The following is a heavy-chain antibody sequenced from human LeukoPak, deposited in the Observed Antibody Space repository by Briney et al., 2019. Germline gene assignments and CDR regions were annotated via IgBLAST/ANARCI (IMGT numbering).Heavy chain of an antibody. Sequence: GGSLRLSCAASGFTFSNYWMSWVRQAPGKGLEWVANIKQDGSEKYHVDSVKGRFTISRDNAKNSLYPQMNSLRAEDTAVYYCARDRALFDPWGQGTLVTVSS. D-gene: IGHD3-10*01. J-gene: IGHJ5*02. V-gene: IGHV3-7*04. CDR1: GFTFSNYW. CDR2: IKQDGSEK. CDR3: ARDRALFDP.